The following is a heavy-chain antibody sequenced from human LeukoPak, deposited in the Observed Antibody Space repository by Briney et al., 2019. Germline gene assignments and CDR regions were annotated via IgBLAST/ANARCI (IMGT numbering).Heavy chain of an antibody. CDR2: IYYSGST. J-gene: IGHJ4*02. CDR1: GVSISTYY. Sequence: KPSETLSLTCTVSGVSISTYYWNWIRQPPGKGLEWIGYIYYSGSTNYNPSLKSRVTISVDTSKNQFSLKLSSVTAADTAVYYCARETRHYYDSSGYYGGFDYWGQGTLVTVSS. V-gene: IGHV4-59*12. D-gene: IGHD3-22*01. CDR3: ARETRHYYDSSGYYGGFDY.